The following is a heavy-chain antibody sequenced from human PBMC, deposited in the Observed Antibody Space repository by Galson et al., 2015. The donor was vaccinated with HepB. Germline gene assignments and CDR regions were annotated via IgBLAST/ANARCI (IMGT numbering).Heavy chain of an antibody. CDR3: AKGFTITWYHFDY. D-gene: IGHD6-13*01. Sequence: SLRLSCAVSGFTFNSGHYAMSWVRQAPGKGLEWVSAISGDGASINYAGSVRGRFTISRDNSENTLYLQMNRLRAEDTAVYYCAKGFTITWYHFDYWGQGTLVTVSS. V-gene: IGHV3-23*01. CDR2: ISGDGASI. J-gene: IGHJ4*02. CDR1: GFTFNSGHYA.